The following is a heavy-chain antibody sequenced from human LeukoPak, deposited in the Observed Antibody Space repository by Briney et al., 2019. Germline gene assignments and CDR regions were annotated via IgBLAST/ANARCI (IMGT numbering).Heavy chain of an antibody. D-gene: IGHD3-3*01. V-gene: IGHV1-18*01. CDR2: ISAYNGNT. J-gene: IGHJ4*02. CDR3: ARGPGGYYDFWSGYYDTSSFDY. Sequence: GASVKVSCKASGYTFTSYDINWVRQAPGQGLEWMGWISAYNGNTNYAQKLQGRVTMTTDTSTSTAYMELRSLRSDDAAVYYCARGPGGYYDFWSGYYDTSSFDYWGQGTLVTVSS. CDR1: GYTFTSYD.